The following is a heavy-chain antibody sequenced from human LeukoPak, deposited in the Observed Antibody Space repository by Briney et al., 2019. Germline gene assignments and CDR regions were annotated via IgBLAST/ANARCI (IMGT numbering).Heavy chain of an antibody. CDR1: GGSISSNGYY. J-gene: IGHJ4*02. CDR2: IYYSGGT. D-gene: IGHD2-2*02. CDR3: AREGYCSGTSCYNFNY. V-gene: IGHV4-39*07. Sequence: SETLSLTCTVSGGSISSNGYYWAWFRQPPGKGLEWIGSIYYSGGTYYNPSLKSRVTISIDTSKNQFSLKLRSVTAADTAVYYCAREGYCSGTSCYNFNYWGQGTLVTVSS.